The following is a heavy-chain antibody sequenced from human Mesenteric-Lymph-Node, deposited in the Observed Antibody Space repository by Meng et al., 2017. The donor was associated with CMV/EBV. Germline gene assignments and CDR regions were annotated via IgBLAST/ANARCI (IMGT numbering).Heavy chain of an antibody. CDR2: IYYSGST. CDR1: GGSISSYY. Sequence: SETLSLTCTVSGGSISSYYWSWIRQPPGKGLEWIGYIYYSGSTNYNPSLKSRVTISVDTSKNQFSLKLSSVTAADTAVYSCARGGSYDFDDQNWFDPWGQGTLVTVSS. CDR3: ARGGSYDFDDQNWFDP. J-gene: IGHJ5*02. D-gene: IGHD3-3*01. V-gene: IGHV4-59*01.